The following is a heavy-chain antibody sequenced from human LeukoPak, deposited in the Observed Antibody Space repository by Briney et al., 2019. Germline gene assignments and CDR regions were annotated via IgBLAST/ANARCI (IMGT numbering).Heavy chain of an antibody. CDR2: IYYSGST. CDR1: GGSISSYY. J-gene: IGHJ4*02. Sequence: SETLSLTCTVSGGSISSYYWSWIRQPPGKGLEWSGNIYYSGSTNYNPSLKSRVTISVDTSKNQFSLKLSSVTAADTAVYYCARRRRYGGIDYWGQGTLVTVSS. D-gene: IGHD4-23*01. CDR3: ARRRRYGGIDY. V-gene: IGHV4-59*12.